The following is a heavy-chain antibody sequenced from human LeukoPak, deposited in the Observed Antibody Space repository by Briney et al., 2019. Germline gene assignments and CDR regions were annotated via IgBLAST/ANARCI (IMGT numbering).Heavy chain of an antibody. Sequence: PSETLSLTCTVSGGSISSYYWSWIRQPPGKGLEWIGYIYYSGSTNYNPSLKSRVTISVDTSKNQFSLKLSSVTAADTAVYYCARTAVAGTRYFDYWGQGTLVTVSS. CDR2: IYYSGST. J-gene: IGHJ4*02. D-gene: IGHD6-19*01. V-gene: IGHV4-59*01. CDR1: GGSISSYY. CDR3: ARTAVAGTRYFDY.